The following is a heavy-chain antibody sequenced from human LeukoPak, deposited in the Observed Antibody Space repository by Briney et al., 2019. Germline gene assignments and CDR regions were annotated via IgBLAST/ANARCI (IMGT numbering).Heavy chain of an antibody. J-gene: IGHJ3*02. D-gene: IGHD4-17*01. CDR2: IWNDGSKK. CDR3: ARAGGRTVLDAFDI. CDR1: GFPFSSYG. V-gene: IGHV3-33*01. Sequence: GRSLRLSCAVSGFPFSSYGMHWVRQAPGKGLEWLTIIWNDGSKKYYADSVEGRFTISRDNSKSTLFLQMDSLRVEDTAVYFCARAGGRTVLDAFDIWGQGTMVIVSS.